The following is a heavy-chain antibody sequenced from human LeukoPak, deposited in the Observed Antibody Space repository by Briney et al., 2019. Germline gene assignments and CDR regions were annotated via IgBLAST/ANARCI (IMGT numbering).Heavy chain of an antibody. CDR3: VKTAYDSGSRFNDA. J-gene: IGHJ5*02. D-gene: IGHD3-10*01. CDR1: GFTFSSYA. V-gene: IGHV3-23*01. CDR2: ISGSAAYT. Sequence: GGSLRLSCAASGFTFSSYAMSWVRQAPGTGPYWVSTISGSAAYTYYADSVKGRFTISRDNSKNTLYLQMNSLRAEDTAVYYCVKTAYDSGSRFNDAWGQGTLVTVSS.